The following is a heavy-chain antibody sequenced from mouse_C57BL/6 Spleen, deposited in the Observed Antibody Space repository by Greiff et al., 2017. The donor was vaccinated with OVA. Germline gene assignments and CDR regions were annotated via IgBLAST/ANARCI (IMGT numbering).Heavy chain of an antibody. J-gene: IGHJ4*01. CDR3: ATVVPYYGNLYYAMDY. V-gene: IGHV1-53*01. Sequence: VQLQQPGTELVKPGASVKLSCKASGYTFTSYWMHWVKQRPGQGLEWIGNINPSNGGTNYNEKFKSKATLTVDKSSSTAYMQLSSLTSEDSAVYYCATVVPYYGNLYYAMDYWGQGTSVTVSS. D-gene: IGHD2-1*01. CDR1: GYTFTSYW. CDR2: INPSNGGT.